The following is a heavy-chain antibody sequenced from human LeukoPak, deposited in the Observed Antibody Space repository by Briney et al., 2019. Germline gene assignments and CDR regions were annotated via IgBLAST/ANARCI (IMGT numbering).Heavy chain of an antibody. V-gene: IGHV4-59*01. CDR2: IYYSGST. CDR3: ARLGSGGSGSYSFDY. D-gene: IGHD3-10*01. J-gene: IGHJ4*02. Sequence: NPSETLSLTCTVSGGSISSYYWSWIRQPPGKGLEWIGYIYYSGSTNYNPSLKSRVTISVGTSKNQFSLKLSSVTAADTAVYYCARLGSGGSGSYSFDYWGQGTLVTVSS. CDR1: GGSISSYY.